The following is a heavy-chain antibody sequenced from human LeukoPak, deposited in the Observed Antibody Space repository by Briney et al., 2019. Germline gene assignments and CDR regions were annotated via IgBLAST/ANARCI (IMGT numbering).Heavy chain of an antibody. CDR2: ISAYNGNT. CDR1: GYTFTSYG. V-gene: IGHV1-18*01. D-gene: IGHD1-26*01. CDR3: ARDPVGQGVFDP. Sequence: ASVKVSRKASGYTFTSYGISWVRQAPGQGLEWMGWISAYNGNTNYAQKLQGRVTMTTDTSTSTAYMELRSLRSDDTAVYYCARDPVGQGVFDPWGQGTLVTVSS. J-gene: IGHJ5*02.